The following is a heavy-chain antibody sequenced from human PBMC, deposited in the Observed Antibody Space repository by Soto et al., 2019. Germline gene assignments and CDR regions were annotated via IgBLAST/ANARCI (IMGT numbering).Heavy chain of an antibody. CDR1: GYTFTSYY. CDR3: AREEVTMIVVVNGTPRGGTWGMDV. Sequence: ASVKVSCKASGYTFTSYYMHWVRQAPGQGLEWMGIINPSGGSTSYAQKFQGRVTMTRDTSTSTVYMELSSLRSEDTAVYYCAREEVTMIVVVNGTPRGGTWGMDVWGQGTKVTVSS. V-gene: IGHV1-46*01. CDR2: INPSGGST. D-gene: IGHD3-22*01. J-gene: IGHJ6*02.